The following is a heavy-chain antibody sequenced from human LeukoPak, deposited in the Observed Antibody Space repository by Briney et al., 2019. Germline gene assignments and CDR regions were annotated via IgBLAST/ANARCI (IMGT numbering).Heavy chain of an antibody. D-gene: IGHD3-16*02. Sequence: GGSLRLSCAASGFTFSSYGMNWVRQAPGKGLEWVSSISSSSSYIYYADSVKGRFTISRDNAKNSLYLQMNSLRAEDTAVYYCAREQADFGDYIWGSYRNFGYWGQGTLVTVSS. CDR2: ISSSSSYI. V-gene: IGHV3-21*01. J-gene: IGHJ4*02. CDR3: AREQADFGDYIWGSYRNFGY. CDR1: GFTFSSYG.